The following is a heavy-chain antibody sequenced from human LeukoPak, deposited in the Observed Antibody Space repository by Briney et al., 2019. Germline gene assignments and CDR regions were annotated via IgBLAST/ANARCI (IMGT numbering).Heavy chain of an antibody. D-gene: IGHD5-18*01. J-gene: IGHJ5*02. CDR3: AKGPHTASSYNWFDP. CDR1: GLTFSIYA. CDR2: ISGSGGST. Sequence: QPGGSLRLSCAASGLTFSIYAMRWVRQAPGKGLEWVSVISGSGGSTYYADSVKGRLTISRDNSQNTLYLQMNSLRAEDTAVYYCAKGPHTASSYNWFDPWGRGTLVTVSS. V-gene: IGHV3-23*01.